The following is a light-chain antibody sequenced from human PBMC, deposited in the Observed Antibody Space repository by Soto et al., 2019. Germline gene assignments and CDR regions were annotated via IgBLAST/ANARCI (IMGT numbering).Light chain of an antibody. V-gene: IGKV3-11*01. Sequence: EIVFAQPPVTLTVSAGERAALSVRASQSVSSYLAWYQQKPGQAPRLLIYDASNRATGIPARFSGSGSGTDFTLTISSLEPEDFAVYYCQQRSNWPWTFGQGTKVDIK. CDR3: QQRSNWPWT. CDR1: QSVSSY. J-gene: IGKJ1*01. CDR2: DAS.